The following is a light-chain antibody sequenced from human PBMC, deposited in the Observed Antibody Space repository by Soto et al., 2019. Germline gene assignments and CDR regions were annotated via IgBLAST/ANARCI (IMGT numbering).Light chain of an antibody. Sequence: DIQMTQSPSTLSASVGDRVTITCRASQSISSWLAWYQQKPGKAPKLLIYKACSLESGVPSRFSGSGSGTEFTLTISRLQPDDFATYYCQQYNSYPGTFGQGTKVEIK. J-gene: IGKJ1*01. V-gene: IGKV1-5*03. CDR2: KAC. CDR1: QSISSW. CDR3: QQYNSYPGT.